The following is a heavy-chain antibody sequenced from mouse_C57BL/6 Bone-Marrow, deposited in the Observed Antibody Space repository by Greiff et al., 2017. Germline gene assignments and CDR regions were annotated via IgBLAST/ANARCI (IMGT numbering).Heavy chain of an antibody. D-gene: IGHD4-1*01. CDR3: ARDWDVGRFAY. Sequence: VQVVESGPELVKPGASVKISCKASGYAFSSSWLNWVKQRPGKGLEWIGRLYPGDGDTNYNGKFKGKATLTADKSSSTAYMQLSSLTSEDSAVYFCARDWDVGRFAYWGQGTLVTVSA. V-gene: IGHV1-82*01. J-gene: IGHJ3*01. CDR2: LYPGDGDT. CDR1: GYAFSSSW.